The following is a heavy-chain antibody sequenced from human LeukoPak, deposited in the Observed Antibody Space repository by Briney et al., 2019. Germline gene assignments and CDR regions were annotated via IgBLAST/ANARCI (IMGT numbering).Heavy chain of an antibody. D-gene: IGHD3-9*01. J-gene: IGHJ4*02. V-gene: IGHV1-3*01. CDR1: GYTFTSYA. CDR3: ATEGVAICDY. Sequence: ASVKVSCKASGYTFTSYAMHWVRQAPGQRLEWMGWINAGNGNTKYPQNFQGRVTITRDTSASTAYMELSSLRFEDTAVYYCATEGVAICDYWGQGTLVTVSS. CDR2: INAGNGNT.